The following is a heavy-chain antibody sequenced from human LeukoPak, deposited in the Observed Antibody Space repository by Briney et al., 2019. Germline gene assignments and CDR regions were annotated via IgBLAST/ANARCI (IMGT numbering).Heavy chain of an antibody. D-gene: IGHD1-26*01. V-gene: IGHV3-23*01. CDR1: GFTFSSHA. J-gene: IGHJ6*03. Sequence: GGSLRLSCAASGFTFSSHAMSWVRQAPGKGLEWVSSIVGTGVSRDYADSVKGRFTVSRDNSKNTLYLQMNSLRDEDTAVYYCARAEERLGPYYYYMDVWGKGTTVTVSS. CDR2: IVGTGVSR. CDR3: ARAEERLGPYYYYMDV.